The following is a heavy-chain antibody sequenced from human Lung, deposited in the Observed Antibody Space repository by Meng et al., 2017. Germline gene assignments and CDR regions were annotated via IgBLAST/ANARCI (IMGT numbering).Heavy chain of an antibody. D-gene: IGHD4-11*01. V-gene: IGHV4-34*01. CDR1: GGSFSDYY. CDR2: INHSGST. J-gene: IGHJ4*02. CDR3: ARGPTTMAHDFDY. Sequence: VTLKRLGAGVLEPSETLSLIYVVSGGSFSDYYWSWIRQPPGKGLEGIGEINHSGSTNYNPALESRATISVDTSQNNLSLKLSSVTAADSAVYYCARGPTTMAHDFDYWGQGTLVTVSS.